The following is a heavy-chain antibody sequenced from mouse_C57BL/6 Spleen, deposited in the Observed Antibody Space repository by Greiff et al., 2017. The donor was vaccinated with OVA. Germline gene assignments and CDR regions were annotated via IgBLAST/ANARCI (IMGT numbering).Heavy chain of an antibody. CDR2: IDPEDGDT. J-gene: IGHJ1*03. D-gene: IGHD2-2*01. Sequence: EVQLQQSGAELVRPGASVKLSCTASGFNIQDYYLHWVKQRPEQGLEWIGRIDPEDGDTEYAPKFQGKATMTADTSSNTAYLQLSSLTSEDTAVYYCTTPRYGYDGDWYFDVWGTGTTVTVSS. CDR3: TTPRYGYDGDWYFDV. CDR1: GFNIQDYY. V-gene: IGHV14-1*01.